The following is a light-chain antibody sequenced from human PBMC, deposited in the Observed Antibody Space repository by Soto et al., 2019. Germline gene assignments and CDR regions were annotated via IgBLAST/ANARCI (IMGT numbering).Light chain of an antibody. J-gene: IGLJ1*01. CDR3: NSYTSGTTLV. V-gene: IGLV2-14*03. Sequence: QSALTQPASVSGSPGQSITISCTGTSSDVGGYNDVSWYQQHPGKAPKLMIYDVSNRPSGVSNRFSGSKSGNTASLPISGLQAEDEADYYCNSYTSGTTLVFGTGNQLTVL. CDR2: DVS. CDR1: SSDVGGYND.